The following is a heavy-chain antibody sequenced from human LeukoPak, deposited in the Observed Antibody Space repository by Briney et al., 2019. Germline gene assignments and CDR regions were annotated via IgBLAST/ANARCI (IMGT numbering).Heavy chain of an antibody. CDR2: VIPIFGTA. CDR1: GGTFSSYA. V-gene: IGHV1-69*01. D-gene: IGHD3-22*01. Sequence: GSSVKVSCKASGGTFSSYAISWVRDAPGQGLEWMGGVIPIFGTANYAQKFQGRVTITADESTSTAYMELSSLRSEDTAVYYCARGPRRGSGYFKRAFDIWGQGTMVTVSS. J-gene: IGHJ3*02. CDR3: ARGPRRGSGYFKRAFDI.